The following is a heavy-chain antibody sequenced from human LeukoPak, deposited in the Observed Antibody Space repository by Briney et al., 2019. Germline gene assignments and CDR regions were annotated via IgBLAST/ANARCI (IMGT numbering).Heavy chain of an antibody. Sequence: SETLSLTCTVYGGSISSNSYYWGWIRQPPGKGLEWIGSIYYSGSAYYNPSLKSRVTISVDTSKNQFSLKLSSVTAADTAVFYCARHLTYCGGDCFFDYWGQGTQVTVSS. D-gene: IGHD2-21*02. CDR1: GGSISSNSYY. V-gene: IGHV4-39*01. CDR3: ARHLTYCGGDCFFDY. J-gene: IGHJ4*02. CDR2: IYYSGSA.